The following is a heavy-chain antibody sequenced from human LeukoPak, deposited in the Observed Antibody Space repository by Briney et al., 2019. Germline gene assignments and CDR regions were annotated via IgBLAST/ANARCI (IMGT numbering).Heavy chain of an antibody. J-gene: IGHJ4*02. V-gene: IGHV3-21*01. CDR3: ARGAQFCSSASCYIDY. D-gene: IGHD2-2*02. CDR1: GFTFSSYN. Sequence: GGSLRLSCAASGFTFSSYNMKWVRQAPGKGLEWVSFMSSSGSYIYYADSVKRRFTISRDNAKNSLYLQMNSLRAEDTAVYYCARGAQFCSSASCYIDYWGQGTLVTVSS. CDR2: MSSSGSYI.